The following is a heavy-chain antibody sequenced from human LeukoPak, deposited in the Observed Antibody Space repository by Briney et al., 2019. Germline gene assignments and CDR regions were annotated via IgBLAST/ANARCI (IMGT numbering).Heavy chain of an antibody. Sequence: PGGSLRLSCAASGFTFTTYWMGWVRQAPGKGLEWVANIKQDGSEKYYVDSVKGRFTISRDNAKNSLYLQMNSLRAEDTAVYHCARDFVLMVYAPWYFDLWGRGTLVTVSS. J-gene: IGHJ2*01. CDR2: IKQDGSEK. CDR3: ARDFVLMVYAPWYFDL. D-gene: IGHD2-8*01. CDR1: GFTFTTYW. V-gene: IGHV3-7*01.